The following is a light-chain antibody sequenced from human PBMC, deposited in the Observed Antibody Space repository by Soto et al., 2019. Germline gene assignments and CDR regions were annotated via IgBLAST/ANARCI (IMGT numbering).Light chain of an antibody. CDR2: GAS. Sequence: IVLTQSPGTLSLSPGERATLSCRASQSVNSNYLAWYQKKPGQAPRLLIYGASNRTTGIPDRFTGSGSGTDFTLIINRLEPEDFAVYYCQQYDASPPVTFGPGTRVETK. V-gene: IGKV3-20*01. CDR1: QSVNSNY. J-gene: IGKJ3*01. CDR3: QQYDASPPVT.